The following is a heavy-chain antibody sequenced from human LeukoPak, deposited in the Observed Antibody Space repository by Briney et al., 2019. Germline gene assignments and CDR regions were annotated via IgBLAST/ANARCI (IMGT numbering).Heavy chain of an antibody. CDR2: VYYSGST. Sequence: SETLSLTCTVSGGSISTYYWSWIRQPPGKGLEWIGYVYYSGSTNYNPSLMSRVTISVDTSENQFSLKLSSVTAADTAVYYCARGPNEPPVPAAVYYYYYMDVWGKGTTVTVSS. J-gene: IGHJ6*03. CDR1: GGSISTYY. CDR3: ARGPNEPPVPAAVYYYYYMDV. V-gene: IGHV4-59*12. D-gene: IGHD2-2*01.